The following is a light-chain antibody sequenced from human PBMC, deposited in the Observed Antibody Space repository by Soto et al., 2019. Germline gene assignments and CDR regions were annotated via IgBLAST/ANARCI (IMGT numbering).Light chain of an antibody. V-gene: IGKV3-11*01. CDR2: DAS. Sequence: EIVLTQSPATLSLSPGERATLSCRASQSVSNYLAWYQQKPGQAPRFLIYDASNRATGIPARFSGSGSGTDFTLTISTLEPEDFAVYYCQQHINRLSFGGGTKVEIK. J-gene: IGKJ4*01. CDR3: QQHINRLS. CDR1: QSVSNY.